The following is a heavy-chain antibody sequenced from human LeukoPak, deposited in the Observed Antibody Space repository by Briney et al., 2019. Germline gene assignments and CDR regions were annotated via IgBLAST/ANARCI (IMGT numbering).Heavy chain of an antibody. Sequence: GASVTVSCKASGYTFTSYDINWARQATGQGLEWMGWMNPNSGNTGYAQKFQGRVTMTRNTSISTAYMELSSLRSEDTAVYYCARGWVAAAGTNYWGQGTLVTVSS. CDR3: ARGWVAAAGTNY. J-gene: IGHJ4*02. V-gene: IGHV1-8*01. CDR1: GYTFTSYD. D-gene: IGHD6-13*01. CDR2: MNPNSGNT.